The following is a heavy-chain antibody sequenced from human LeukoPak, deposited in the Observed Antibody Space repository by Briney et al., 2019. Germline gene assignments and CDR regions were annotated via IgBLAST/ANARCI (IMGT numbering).Heavy chain of an antibody. J-gene: IGHJ6*04. Sequence: PGGSLRLSCAASGFTFSSYSMNWVRQAPGKGLEWVSSISSSSSYIYYADSVKGRFTISRDNAKNSLYLQMSSLRAEDTAVYYCAREYCSSTSCYLSDYYYGMDVWGKGTTVTVSS. D-gene: IGHD2-2*01. CDR3: AREYCSSTSCYLSDYYYGMDV. CDR2: ISSSSSYI. CDR1: GFTFSSYS. V-gene: IGHV3-21*01.